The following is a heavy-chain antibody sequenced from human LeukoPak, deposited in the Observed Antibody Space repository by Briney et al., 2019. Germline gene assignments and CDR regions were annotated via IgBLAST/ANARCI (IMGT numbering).Heavy chain of an antibody. CDR1: GFRFTNYW. Sequence: QPGGSLRLSCAASGFRFTNYWMTWVRQAPGKGLEWVAIIKSDGSDKYYVDSVKGRFTISRDNAKNSLYLQMNSLRAEDTAFYYCAKNGGWTFDYWGQGILVTVPS. CDR2: IKSDGSDK. V-gene: IGHV3-7*03. D-gene: IGHD6-19*01. CDR3: AKNGGWTFDY. J-gene: IGHJ4*02.